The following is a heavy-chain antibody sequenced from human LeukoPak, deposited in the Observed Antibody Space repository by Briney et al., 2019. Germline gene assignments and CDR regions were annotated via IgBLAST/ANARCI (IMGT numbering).Heavy chain of an antibody. J-gene: IGHJ4*01. V-gene: IGHV3-74*01. Sequence: GGSLRLSCAASGFTFTNYWMHWVRQAPGKGLVWVSGINHDGTGTYYADSVKGRFTISRDNAKNTVDLQMNGLRAEDTTVYYCATVSEYWGHGTLVTVSS. CDR1: GFTFTNYW. CDR2: INHDGTGT. CDR3: ATVSEY.